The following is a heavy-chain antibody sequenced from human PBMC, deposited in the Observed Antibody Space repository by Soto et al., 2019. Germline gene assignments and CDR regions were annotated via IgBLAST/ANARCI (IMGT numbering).Heavy chain of an antibody. D-gene: IGHD3-10*01. J-gene: IGHJ4*02. V-gene: IGHV3-30*18. CDR3: AKITMVRGAFDY. Sequence: QVQLVESGGGVVQPGRSLRLSCAASGFTFSSYGMHWVRQAPGKGLEWVAVISYDGSNKYYVDSVKGRFTISRDNSKNTLYLQMNSLRAEDTAVYYCAKITMVRGAFDYWGQGTLVTVSS. CDR2: ISYDGSNK. CDR1: GFTFSSYG.